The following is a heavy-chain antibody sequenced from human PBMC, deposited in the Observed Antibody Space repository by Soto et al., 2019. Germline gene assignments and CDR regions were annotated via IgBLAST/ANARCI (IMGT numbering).Heavy chain of an antibody. CDR1: GGSISSYY. Sequence: QVPLQESGPGLVKPSETLSLTCTVSGGSISSYYWSWIRQPPGKGLEWIGYIYYSGSTNYNPSLKSRVTISVDTSKNQFSLKLSSVTAADTAVYYCARHVTTVTTVDYWGQGTLVTVSS. J-gene: IGHJ4*02. CDR2: IYYSGST. D-gene: IGHD4-17*01. CDR3: ARHVTTVTTVDY. V-gene: IGHV4-59*08.